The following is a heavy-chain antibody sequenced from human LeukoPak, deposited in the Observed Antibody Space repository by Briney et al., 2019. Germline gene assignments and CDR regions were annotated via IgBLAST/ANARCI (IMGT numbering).Heavy chain of an antibody. V-gene: IGHV4-34*01. CDR3: ARVEYRPYYYYGMDV. J-gene: IGHJ6*02. D-gene: IGHD5-18*01. CDR2: INHSGST. CDR1: GGSFSGYY. Sequence: SETLSLTCAVYGGSFSGYYWSWIRQPPGKGLEWIEEINHSGSTNYNPSLKSRVTISVDTSKNQFSLKLSSVTAADTAVYYCARVEYRPYYYYGMDVWGQGTTVTVSS.